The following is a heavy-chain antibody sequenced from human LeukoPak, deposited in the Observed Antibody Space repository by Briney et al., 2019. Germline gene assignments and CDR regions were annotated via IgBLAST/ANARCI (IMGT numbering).Heavy chain of an antibody. CDR1: GFTFSNHA. Sequence: PGGSLRLSCATSGFTFSNHAMHWVRQATGKGLEWVSAIGTAGDTFYPGSVKGRFTISRENAKNSLSLQMNSLRAEDTVVYYCVRQQTSHGNFDYWGQGTLVTVSS. V-gene: IGHV3-13*01. D-gene: IGHD1-26*01. CDR2: IGTAGDT. J-gene: IGHJ4*02. CDR3: VRQQTSHGNFDY.